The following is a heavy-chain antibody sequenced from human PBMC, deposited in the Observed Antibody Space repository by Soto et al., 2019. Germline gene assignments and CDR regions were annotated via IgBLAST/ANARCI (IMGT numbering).Heavy chain of an antibody. Sequence: LSLTCTVSGGSISSYYWSWIRQPAGKGLEWIGRIYTSGSTNYNPSLKSRVTMSVDTSKNQFSLKLSSVTAADTAAYYCARRLPRRDGYNLVDAFDIWGQGTMVTVSS. CDR2: IYTSGST. V-gene: IGHV4-4*07. CDR3: ARRLPRRDGYNLVDAFDI. J-gene: IGHJ3*02. CDR1: GGSISSYY. D-gene: IGHD5-12*01.